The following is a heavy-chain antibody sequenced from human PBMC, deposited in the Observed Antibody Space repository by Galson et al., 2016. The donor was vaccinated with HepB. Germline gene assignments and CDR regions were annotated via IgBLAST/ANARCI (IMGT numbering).Heavy chain of an antibody. CDR3: ARGYCSGGSCQYDYVWGSYRHVPLYYFD. V-gene: IGHV3-33*01. Sequence: SLRLSCAASGFTFSSYGMHWVRQAPGKGLEWVAVIWYAGSNKYYADSVKGRFTISRDNSKNTLYLQMNSLRAEDTAVYYCARGYCSGGSCQYDYVWGSYRHVPLYYFD. CDR2: IWYAGSNK. CDR1: GFTFSSYG. D-gene: IGHD3-16*02. J-gene: IGHJ4*01.